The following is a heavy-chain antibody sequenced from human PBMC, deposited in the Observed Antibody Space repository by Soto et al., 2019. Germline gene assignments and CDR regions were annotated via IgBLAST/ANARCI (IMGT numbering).Heavy chain of an antibody. CDR1: GGSISSGDYY. Sequence: QVQLQESGPGLVKPSQTLSLTCTVSGGSISSGDYYWSWVRQPPGKGVEWIGYIYYSGSTYYNPSLNSRVTISVDTSKNQFSLKLGAVTAADTAVYYCARGYYGSGRSDYWGQGTLVTVSS. CDR2: IYYSGST. V-gene: IGHV4-30-4*01. D-gene: IGHD3-10*01. J-gene: IGHJ4*02. CDR3: ARGYYGSGRSDY.